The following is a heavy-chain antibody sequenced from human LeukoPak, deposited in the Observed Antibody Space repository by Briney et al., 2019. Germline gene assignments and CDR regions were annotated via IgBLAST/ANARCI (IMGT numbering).Heavy chain of an antibody. CDR3: SRSQSVDFDY. J-gene: IGHJ4*02. Sequence: GGSLRLSCVASGFIFTDYWMSWVRQAPGKGLEWVAKIKEDGTEKYYLDSVKGRFSISRDNAKNSLYLQMNSLRGKDTAMYYCSRSQSVDFDYWGQGTLVTVSS. V-gene: IGHV3-7*01. CDR2: IKEDGTEK. CDR1: GFIFTDYW.